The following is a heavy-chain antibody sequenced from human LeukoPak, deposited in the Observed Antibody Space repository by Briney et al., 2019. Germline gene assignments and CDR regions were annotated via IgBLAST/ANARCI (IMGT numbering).Heavy chain of an antibody. D-gene: IGHD3-10*01. CDR1: GGSISSYY. CDR3: ARDAPGSGDYMDV. Sequence: PSETLSLTCTVSGGSISSYYWSWIRQPPGKGLEWIGYIYYSGSTKYNPSLKSRVTISADTSKNQFSLKLSSVTAADTAVYYCARDAPGSGDYMDVWGKGTTVTVSS. CDR2: IYYSGST. J-gene: IGHJ6*03. V-gene: IGHV4-59*01.